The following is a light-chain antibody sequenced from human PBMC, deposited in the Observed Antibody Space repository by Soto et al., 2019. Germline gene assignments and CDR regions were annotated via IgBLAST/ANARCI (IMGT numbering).Light chain of an antibody. CDR3: QQYESSPLT. CDR1: QSVSNNY. V-gene: IGKV3-20*01. J-gene: IGKJ4*01. Sequence: EIVLTQSPGTLSLSPGERATLSCRASQSVSNNYLAWYQQKPGQAPSLLIHGASSRANGVPDRFSGSGSGTDFTLTVNRLEPEDFAVYYCQQYESSPLTFGGGTKVEIK. CDR2: GAS.